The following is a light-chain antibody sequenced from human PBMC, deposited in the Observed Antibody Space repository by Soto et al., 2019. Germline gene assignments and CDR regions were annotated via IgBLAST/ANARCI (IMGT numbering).Light chain of an antibody. Sequence: SALTPPLPVSVSPPHAHTLPRTGKNRYVGSYNLVSWYQQHPGNAPKLIIYEGTKRPSGVSYRFSGSKSGNTASLTISGLQEEDEGDYHCCSFAGSSTYVFGTGTKVTVL. CDR2: EGT. CDR1: NRYVGSYNL. CDR3: CSFAGSSTYV. V-gene: IGLV2-23*01. J-gene: IGLJ1*01.